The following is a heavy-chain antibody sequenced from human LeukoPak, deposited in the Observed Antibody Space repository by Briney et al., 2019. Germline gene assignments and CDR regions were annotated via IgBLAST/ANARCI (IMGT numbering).Heavy chain of an antibody. J-gene: IGHJ4*02. D-gene: IGHD4-17*01. V-gene: IGHV1-18*01. CDR3: ARDEDYGIFVNVDY. Sequence: ASVEVSCKASGYTFTSYGISWVRQAPGQGLEWMGWISAYNGNTNYAQKLQGRVTMTTDTPTSTAYMELRSLRSDDTAVYYCARDEDYGIFVNVDYWGQGTLVTVSS. CDR2: ISAYNGNT. CDR1: GYTFTSYG.